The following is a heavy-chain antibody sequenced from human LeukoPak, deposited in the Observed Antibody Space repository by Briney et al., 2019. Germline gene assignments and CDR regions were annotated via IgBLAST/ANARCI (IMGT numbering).Heavy chain of an antibody. D-gene: IGHD6-19*01. CDR2: IYYSGST. V-gene: IGHV4-39*07. CDR1: GGSISSSSYY. CDR3: ARDLVAGIAVAGNFDY. J-gene: IGHJ4*02. Sequence: SETLSLTCTVSGGSISSSSYYWGWIRQPPGKGLEWIGSIYYSGSTYYNPSLKSRVTISADTSKNQFSLKLSSVTAADTAVYYCARDLVAGIAVAGNFDYWGQGTLVTVSS.